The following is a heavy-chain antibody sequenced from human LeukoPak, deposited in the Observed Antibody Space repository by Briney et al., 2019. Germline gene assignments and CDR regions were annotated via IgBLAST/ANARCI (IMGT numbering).Heavy chain of an antibody. Sequence: GASVKVSCKASGYTFTYRYLHWVRQAPGQALEWMGWITPFNGNTNYAQKFQDRVTITRDRSMSTAYMELSSLRSEDTAMYYCARSVGYYGSGSYSDYYYGMDVWGQGTTVTVSS. CDR3: ARSVGYYGSGSYSDYYYGMDV. D-gene: IGHD3-10*01. CDR2: ITPFNGNT. J-gene: IGHJ6*02. V-gene: IGHV1-45*02. CDR1: GYTFTYRY.